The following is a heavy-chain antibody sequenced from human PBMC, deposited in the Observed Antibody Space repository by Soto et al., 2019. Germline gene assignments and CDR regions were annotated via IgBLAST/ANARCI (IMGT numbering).Heavy chain of an antibody. D-gene: IGHD1-20*01. J-gene: IGHJ6*02. CDR1: GGAFTNYA. CDR3: ASWSNWNPLYYDGLDV. CDR2: IIPLHNTS. Sequence: QVQLLQSGAEVKKPGSSVKVSCKVSGGAFTNYALNWVRHGPGQGLEWLGGIIPLHNTSNYSLKFLGRVTVTADIPSTTVDMELNSLTSDDTATYYCASWSNWNPLYYDGLDVWGQGTTVTVSS. V-gene: IGHV1-69*06.